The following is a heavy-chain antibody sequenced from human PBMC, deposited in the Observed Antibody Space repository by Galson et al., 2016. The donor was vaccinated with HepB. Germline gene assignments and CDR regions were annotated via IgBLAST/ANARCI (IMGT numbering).Heavy chain of an antibody. J-gene: IGHJ6*02. CDR2: INSDGSST. D-gene: IGHD4-17*01. CDR1: GFPFRRYW. Sequence: SCAASGFPFRRYWMHWVRQAPGKGLVWVSRINSDGSSTAYADSVRGRFTISRDNAKNTVYLQMNSLRAEDTALYYCVREDYGDDPVYYYYYGMDVWGQGTTVSVSS. V-gene: IGHV3-74*01. CDR3: VREDYGDDPVYYYYYGMDV.